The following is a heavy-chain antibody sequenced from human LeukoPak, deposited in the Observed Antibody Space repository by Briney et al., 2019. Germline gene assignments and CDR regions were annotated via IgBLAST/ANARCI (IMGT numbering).Heavy chain of an antibody. CDR3: ARENHGSFDY. J-gene: IGHJ4*02. V-gene: IGHV3-21*01. Sequence: PGGSLRLSCAASGFSFSTYYVNWVRQAPGKGLEWVSCISSSSTYIYYADSVRGRFAISRDNAKNSLYLQMNSLRAEDMAVYYCARENHGSFDYWGQGSLVTVSS. CDR2: ISSSSTYI. CDR1: GFSFSTYY. D-gene: IGHD1-14*01.